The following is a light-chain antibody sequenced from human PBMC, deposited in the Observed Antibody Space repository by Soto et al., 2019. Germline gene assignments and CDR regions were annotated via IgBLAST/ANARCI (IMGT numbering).Light chain of an antibody. V-gene: IGLV4-69*01. CDR2: LNSDGSH. Sequence: QLVLTQSPSASASLGASVKLTCTLSSGHSSYAIAWHQQQPEKRPRYLMKLNSDGSHSKGDGIPDRFSGSSSGAERYLTISSRQSEDEADYYCQTWGSGTVVFGGGTKLTVL. CDR3: QTWGSGTVV. CDR1: SGHSSYA. J-gene: IGLJ2*01.